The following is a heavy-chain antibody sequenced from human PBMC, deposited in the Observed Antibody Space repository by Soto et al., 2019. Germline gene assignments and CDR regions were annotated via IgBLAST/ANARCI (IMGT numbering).Heavy chain of an antibody. CDR3: ATWHEREHAYDV. V-gene: IGHV3-53*01. Sequence: VRLSCAAFGFTISGKKYVAWVRQAPGKGLEWVSALYDLDGSFYAASVKGRFTTSSDSSKTTVYLQMNDLRPDDTAVYYCATWHEREHAYDVWGQGTTVTVSS. J-gene: IGHJ3*01. D-gene: IGHD1-1*01. CDR2: LYDLDGS. CDR1: GFTISGKKY.